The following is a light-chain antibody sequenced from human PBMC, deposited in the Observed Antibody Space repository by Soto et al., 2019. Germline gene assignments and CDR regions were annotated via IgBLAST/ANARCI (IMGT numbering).Light chain of an antibody. CDR3: QQYNNWPRT. CDR2: GAS. CDR1: QSVTNN. J-gene: IGKJ1*01. Sequence: ETAMTQSPATLSVSPGERAALSCRASQSVTNNLAWYQHKPGQAPRLLIFGASTRATGIPARFSGSGSGTEFTLTITSLQSEDFAVYYCQQYNNWPRTFGQGTKVDI. V-gene: IGKV3-15*01.